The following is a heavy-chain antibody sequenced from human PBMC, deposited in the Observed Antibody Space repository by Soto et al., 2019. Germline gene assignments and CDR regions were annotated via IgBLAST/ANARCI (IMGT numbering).Heavy chain of an antibody. D-gene: IGHD6-13*01. J-gene: IGHJ6*02. CDR2: IYSGGST. V-gene: IGHV3-53*01. CDR1: GFTVSSNY. CDR3: AKEGIAAAGTSRGYYYYGMDV. Sequence: PGGSLRLSCAASGFTVSSNYMSWVRQAPGKGLKRVTVIYSGGSTYYADSVKGRFTISRDNSKNTLYLQMNSLRAEDTAVYYCAKEGIAAAGTSRGYYYYGMDVWGQGTTVTSP.